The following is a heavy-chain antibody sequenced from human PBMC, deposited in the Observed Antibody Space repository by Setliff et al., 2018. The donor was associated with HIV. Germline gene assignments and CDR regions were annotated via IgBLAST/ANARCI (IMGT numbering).Heavy chain of an antibody. V-gene: IGHV3-23*01. J-gene: IGHJ3*01. CDR1: GFTFSNYA. D-gene: IGHD2-2*01. CDR2: ITSSGDNT. Sequence: PGGSLRLSCAASGFTFSNYAMTWVRQAPGKGLEWVSVITSSGDNTYYADFVKGRFTISRDNSKNTVYLQMNSLRVDDTAVYYCAKSRITSQYDALDRWGQGTMVTGSS. CDR3: AKSRITSQYDALDR.